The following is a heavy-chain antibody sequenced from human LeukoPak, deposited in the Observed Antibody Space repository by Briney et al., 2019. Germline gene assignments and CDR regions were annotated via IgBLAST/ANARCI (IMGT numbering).Heavy chain of an antibody. CDR3: ARDRPSPVVVAALDY. D-gene: IGHD2-15*01. V-gene: IGHV4-39*07. CDR2: IYHSGST. Sequence: SETLSLTCTVSGGSISTSNYYWGWIRQPPGKGLECIASIYHSGSTYYNPSLKSRVTISVDTAKHKYSLKLSSVTAAHTAVYYCARDRPSPVVVAALDYWGQGTLVTVSS. CDR1: GGSISTSNYY. J-gene: IGHJ4*02.